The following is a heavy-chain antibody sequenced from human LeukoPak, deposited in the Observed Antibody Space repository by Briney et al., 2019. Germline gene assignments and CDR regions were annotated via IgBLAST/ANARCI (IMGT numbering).Heavy chain of an antibody. CDR1: GFTFSSYS. CDR3: ARDRSLNYGDYNFDY. J-gene: IGHJ4*02. D-gene: IGHD4-17*01. V-gene: IGHV3-21*01. Sequence: GGSLRLSCAASGFTFSSYSMNWVRQAPGKGLEWVSSISSSSSYIYYADSVKGRFTISRDNAKNSLYLQMNSLRAEDTAVYYCARDRSLNYGDYNFDYWGQGTLVTVSS. CDR2: ISSSSSYI.